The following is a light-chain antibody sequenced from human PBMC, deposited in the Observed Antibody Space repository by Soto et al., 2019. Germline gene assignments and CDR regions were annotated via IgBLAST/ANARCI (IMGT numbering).Light chain of an antibody. Sequence: QSVLTQPPSVSAAPGQKVTISCSGSTSNIGNNYVSWYQQFPGTAPKLLIYDNNKRPSGIPDRFSGSKSGTSATLGITGLQTGDEADYYCGTWDASLSAGYVFGTGTKLTVL. J-gene: IGLJ1*01. CDR1: TSNIGNNY. V-gene: IGLV1-51*01. CDR3: GTWDASLSAGYV. CDR2: DNN.